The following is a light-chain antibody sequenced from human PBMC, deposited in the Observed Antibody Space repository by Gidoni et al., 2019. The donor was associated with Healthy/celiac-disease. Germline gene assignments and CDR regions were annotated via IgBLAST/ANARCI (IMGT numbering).Light chain of an antibody. CDR1: QSVSSY. CDR3: QQRSNWPPLT. J-gene: IGKJ4*01. Sequence: PGERATLSCRASQSVSSYLAWYQQKPGQAPRLLIYDASNRATGIPARFSGSGSGTDFTRTISSLEPEDFAVYYCQQRSNWPPLTFGGGTKVEIK. V-gene: IGKV3-11*01. CDR2: DAS.